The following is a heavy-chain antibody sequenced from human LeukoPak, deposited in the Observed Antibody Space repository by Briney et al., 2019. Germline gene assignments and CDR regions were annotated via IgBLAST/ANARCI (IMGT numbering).Heavy chain of an antibody. V-gene: IGHV4-39*07. CDR2: IYYSGST. CDR3: ARDLPMVRGVNWVAP. CDR1: GGSISSSSYY. D-gene: IGHD3-10*01. Sequence: SETLSLTCTVSGGSISSSSYYWGWIRQPPGKGLEWIGSIYYSGSTYYNPSLKSRVTISVDTSKNQFSLKLSSVTAADTAVYYCARDLPMVRGVNWVAPWGQGTLVTVSS. J-gene: IGHJ5*02.